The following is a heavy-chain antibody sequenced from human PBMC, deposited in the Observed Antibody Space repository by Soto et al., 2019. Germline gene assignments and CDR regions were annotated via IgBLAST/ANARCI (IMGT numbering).Heavy chain of an antibody. J-gene: IGHJ4*02. CDR2: IIPFFGTA. V-gene: IGHV1-69*13. CDR3: ARSAPMDAGDKYYYDF. CDR1: GGTFSTFG. Sequence: ASVKVSCKASGGTFSTFGISWVRQAPGQDLEWMGVIIPFFGTARYSQKFDDRITITADESTNTVYMDLRSLTSEDTAIYYCARSAPMDAGDKYYYDFWGQGALVTVSS. D-gene: IGHD4-17*01.